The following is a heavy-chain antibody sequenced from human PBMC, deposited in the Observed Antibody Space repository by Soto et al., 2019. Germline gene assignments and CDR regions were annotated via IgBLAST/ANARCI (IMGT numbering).Heavy chain of an antibody. CDR2: IYYSGST. J-gene: IGHJ4*02. CDR3: ARHHYASGSFRHFDY. V-gene: IGHV4-39*01. Sequence: QLQLQESGPGLVKPSETLSLTCTVSGDSVNSITYYWGWIRQPPGKGLEWIGSIYYSGSTYYNPSLKSRVTISVDTSKNQFSLKLTSGTAADTAVYYCARHHYASGSFRHFDYWGQGTLVTVSS. CDR1: GDSVNSITYY. D-gene: IGHD3-10*01.